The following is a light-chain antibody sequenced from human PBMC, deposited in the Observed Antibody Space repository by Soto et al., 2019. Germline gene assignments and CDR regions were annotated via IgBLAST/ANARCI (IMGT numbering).Light chain of an antibody. Sequence: QSALTQPPSASGSPGKSVTISCTGTSSDVGAYKYVSWYQHHPGEAPRLMIYEVNKRPSGVPDRFSGSKSGNTASLTVSGLQAEDEADYYCTSYAGSNNLLFGGGTKVPVL. CDR3: TSYAGSNNLL. V-gene: IGLV2-8*01. J-gene: IGLJ2*01. CDR2: EVN. CDR1: SSDVGAYKY.